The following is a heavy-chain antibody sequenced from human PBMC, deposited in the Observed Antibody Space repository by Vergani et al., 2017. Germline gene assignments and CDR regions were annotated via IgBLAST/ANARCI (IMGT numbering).Heavy chain of an antibody. CDR2: ISGSGGST. CDR1: GFTFSSYA. Sequence: EVQLLESGGGLVQPGGSLRLSCAASGFTFSSYAMSWVRQAPGKGLEWVSAISGSGGSTYYADSVTGRFTVSRDNSKNTLYLQMNSLRAEDTAVYYCAKCLRDYRRPFDPWGQGTLVTVSS. V-gene: IGHV3-23*01. CDR3: AKCLRDYRRPFDP. D-gene: IGHD3-16*01. J-gene: IGHJ5*02.